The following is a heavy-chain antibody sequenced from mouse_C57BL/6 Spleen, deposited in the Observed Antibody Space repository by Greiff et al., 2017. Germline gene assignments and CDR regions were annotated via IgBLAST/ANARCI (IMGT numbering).Heavy chain of an antibody. V-gene: IGHV8-12*01. CDR1: GFSLSTSGMG. D-gene: IGHD1-1*01. CDR2: IYWDDDK. Sequence: QVTLKVSGPGILQSSQTLSLTCSFSGFSLSTSGMGVSWIRQPSGEGLEWLAHIYWDDDKRYNPSLESRLTISKDTSRNQVFLKSTSVDTADTATYYCARRALITTVVATDYFDYWGQGTTLTVSS. CDR3: ARRALITTVVATDYFDY. J-gene: IGHJ2*01.